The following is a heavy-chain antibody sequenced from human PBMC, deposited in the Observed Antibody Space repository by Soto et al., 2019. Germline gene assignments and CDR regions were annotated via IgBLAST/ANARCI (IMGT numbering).Heavy chain of an antibody. Sequence: QVQLVQSGAEVKKPGASVKVSCKVSGYTLNEVAMHWVRQAPGKGLEWLGGFDPDEAETIYAQNFQGRVTMTEDTSTDTVYMEVSSLRSEDTALYFCTTYHGDYNFDHCGQGTLVPVSS. D-gene: IGHD4-17*01. CDR3: TTYHGDYNFDH. CDR1: GYTLNEVA. V-gene: IGHV1-24*01. J-gene: IGHJ5*02. CDR2: FDPDEAET.